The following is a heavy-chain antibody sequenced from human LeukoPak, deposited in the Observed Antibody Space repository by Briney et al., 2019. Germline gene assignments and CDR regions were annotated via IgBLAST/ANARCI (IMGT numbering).Heavy chain of an antibody. CDR3: AMWTDYYYRFDP. J-gene: IGHJ5*02. V-gene: IGHV4-59*11. CDR2: IYYSGTT. CDR1: GDSMSSHY. D-gene: IGHD3/OR15-3a*01. Sequence: SETLSLTCAVSGDSMSSHYWSWIRQPPGGGVEWLGYIYYSGTTNYNPSLKSRVTISIDTSKKQFSLKLSSVTAADTAVYYCAMWTDYYYRFDPWGQGTLVTVSS.